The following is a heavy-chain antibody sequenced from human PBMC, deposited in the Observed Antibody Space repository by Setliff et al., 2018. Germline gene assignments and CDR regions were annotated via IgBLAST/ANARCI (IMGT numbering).Heavy chain of an antibody. J-gene: IGHJ6*04. CDR3: ARHALSFDSAWDV. CDR2: IHNNGRI. Sequence: PSETLSLTCSVSGASITSYYWSWIRQPPGKGLEWIAYIHNNGRIKYNPALKSRVTISLDTSKNQFSLNLNSATAADTAVYYCARHALSFDSAWDVWGKGTTVTVSS. V-gene: IGHV4-59*08. D-gene: IGHD3-9*01. CDR1: GASITSYY.